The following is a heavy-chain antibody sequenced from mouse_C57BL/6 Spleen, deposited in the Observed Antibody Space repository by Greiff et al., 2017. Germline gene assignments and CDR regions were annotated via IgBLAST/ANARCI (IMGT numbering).Heavy chain of an antibody. CDR2: IYPGSGST. CDR3: ARVGYYDGYFDY. J-gene: IGHJ2*01. CDR1: GYTFTSYW. Sequence: QVQLQQPGAELVKPGASVKMSCKASGYTFTSYWITWVKQRPGQGLEWIGDIYPGSGSTNYNEKFKSKATLTVDTSTSTAYMQLSSLTSEDSAVYYCARVGYYDGYFDYWGQGTTLTVSS. D-gene: IGHD2-4*01. V-gene: IGHV1-55*01.